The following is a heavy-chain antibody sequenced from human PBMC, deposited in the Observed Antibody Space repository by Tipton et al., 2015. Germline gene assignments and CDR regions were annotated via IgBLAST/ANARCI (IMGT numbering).Heavy chain of an antibody. J-gene: IGHJ6*02. V-gene: IGHV4-34*01. CDR2: INNSGST. CDR3: ASLNPGDD. D-gene: IGHD2-21*02. CDR1: GGSFSGYY. Sequence: TLSLTCAVYGGSFSGYYWSWIRQPPGKGLEWIGEINNSGSTNYNPSLKSRITISVDTSMNHFSLRLSTLTAADTAVYYCASLNPGDDWGHGTAVTVSS.